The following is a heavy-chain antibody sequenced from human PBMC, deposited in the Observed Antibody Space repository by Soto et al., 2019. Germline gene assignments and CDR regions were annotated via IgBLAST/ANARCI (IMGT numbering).Heavy chain of an antibody. J-gene: IGHJ4*02. CDR1: GFTFSSYA. D-gene: IGHD5-18*01. CDR3: AKKYSYGLPLGPGPNYFDY. V-gene: IGHV3-23*01. CDR2: ISGSGGST. Sequence: HPGGSLRLSCAASGFTFSSYAMSWVRQAPGKGLEWVSAISGSGGSTYYADSVKGRFTISRDNSKNTLYLQMNSLRAEDTAVYYCAKKYSYGLPLGPGPNYFDYWGQGTLVTVSS.